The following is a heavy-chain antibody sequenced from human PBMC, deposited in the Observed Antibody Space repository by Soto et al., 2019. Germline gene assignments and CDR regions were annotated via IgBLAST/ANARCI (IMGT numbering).Heavy chain of an antibody. D-gene: IGHD3-10*01. V-gene: IGHV4-31*11. J-gene: IGHJ5*02. CDR3: ASGWFGELYAWFAP. CDR2: IYYSGST. CDR1: GGSICSGGYS. Sequence: PSETLSLTCAVCGGSICSGGYSWSWIRQHPGKGLEWIGYIYYSGSTNYNPSLKSRVTISVDTSKNQFSLKLSSVTAADTAVYYCASGWFGELYAWFAPWGQGTLVTVSS.